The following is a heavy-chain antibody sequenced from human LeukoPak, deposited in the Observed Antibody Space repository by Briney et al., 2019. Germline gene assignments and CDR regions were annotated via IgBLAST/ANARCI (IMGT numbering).Heavy chain of an antibody. CDR1: GGSISSSSYY. Sequence: PSETLSLTCTVSGGSISSSSYYWGWIRQPPGKGLEWIGSIYYSGSTYYNPSLKSRVTISVDTSKNQFSLKLSSVTAADTAVYYCARVVRYYGSGSYYNSYYYYGMDVWGQGTTVTVSS. J-gene: IGHJ6*02. CDR3: ARVVRYYGSGSYYNSYYYYGMDV. D-gene: IGHD3-10*01. CDR2: IYYSGST. V-gene: IGHV4-39*07.